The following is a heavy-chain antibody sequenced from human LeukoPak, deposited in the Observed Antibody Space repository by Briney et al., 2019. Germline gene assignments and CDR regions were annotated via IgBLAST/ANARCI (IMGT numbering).Heavy chain of an antibody. J-gene: IGHJ4*02. D-gene: IGHD6-13*01. CDR1: GFTFDDYT. CDR3: AKDRAPRSSWYFYFDY. CDR2: ISWDGGST. Sequence: PAGGSLRLSCAASGFTFDDYTMHWVRQAPGKGLEWVSLISWDGGSTYYADSVKGRFTISRDNSKNSLYLQMNSLRTEDTALYYCAKDRAPRSSWYFYFDYWGQGTLVTVSS. V-gene: IGHV3-43*01.